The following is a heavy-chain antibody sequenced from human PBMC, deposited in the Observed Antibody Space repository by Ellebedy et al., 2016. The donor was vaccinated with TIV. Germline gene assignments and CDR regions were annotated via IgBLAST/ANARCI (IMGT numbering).Heavy chain of an antibody. CDR3: ANSATQYDDAFDI. J-gene: IGHJ3*02. D-gene: IGHD5-12*01. CDR1: GFTFSSYW. Sequence: GGSLRLXCAASGFTFSSYWMHWVRQAPGKGLEWVSGISWNSGSIGYADSVKGRFTISRDNAKNSLYLQMNSLRAEDTALYYCANSATQYDDAFDIWGQGTMVTVSS. V-gene: IGHV3-9*01. CDR2: ISWNSGSI.